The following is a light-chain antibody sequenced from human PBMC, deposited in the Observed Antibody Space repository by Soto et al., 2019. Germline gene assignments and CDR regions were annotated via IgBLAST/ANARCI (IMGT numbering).Light chain of an antibody. Sequence: DIQMTQSPSSVSASVGDRVTITCRTSQVISGYLLWFQQKPGKAPKLLISGAFALQSGVPSRFSGSGSGTVFTLTISSLQLGDFATYYCQQPKTYPRTFGPGTRVDI. J-gene: IGKJ3*01. V-gene: IGKV1-12*01. CDR2: GAF. CDR3: QQPKTYPRT. CDR1: QVISGY.